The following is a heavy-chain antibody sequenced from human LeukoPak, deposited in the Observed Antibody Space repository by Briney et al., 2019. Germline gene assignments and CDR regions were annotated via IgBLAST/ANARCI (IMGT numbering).Heavy chain of an antibody. J-gene: IGHJ4*02. CDR1: GGSFSGYY. CDR2: INHSGST. CDR3: ARGMCSGGSCPPGYYFDY. V-gene: IGHV4-34*01. D-gene: IGHD2-15*01. Sequence: SETLSLTCAVYGGSFSGYYWSWIRQPPGKGLEWIGEINHSGSTNYNPSLKSRVTISVDTSKNQFSLKLSSMTAADTAVYYCARGMCSGGSCPPGYYFDYWGQGTLVTVSS.